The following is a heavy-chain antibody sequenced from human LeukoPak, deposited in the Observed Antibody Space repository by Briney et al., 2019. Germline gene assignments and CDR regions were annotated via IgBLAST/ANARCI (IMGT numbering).Heavy chain of an antibody. Sequence: SETLSLTCTVSGGSISSHYWSWIRQPPGKGLEWIGYIYYSGSTNYNPSLKSRVTISVDTSKNQFPLKLSSVTAADTAVYYCARDAGDYYMDVWGKGTTVTVSS. J-gene: IGHJ6*03. CDR3: ARDAGDYYMDV. CDR2: IYYSGST. D-gene: IGHD3-10*01. V-gene: IGHV4-59*11. CDR1: GGSISSHY.